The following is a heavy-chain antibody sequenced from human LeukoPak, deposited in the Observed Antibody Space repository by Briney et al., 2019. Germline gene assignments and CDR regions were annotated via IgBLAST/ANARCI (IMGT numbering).Heavy chain of an antibody. Sequence: SETLSLTCTVSGYSISTGYYWGWIRQPPGKGLECIGSIYRSGSTYYNPSLKSRVTISIDTSKNQFSLKLSSVTAADTAVYYCARWSGTYFLDLWGQGTLVTVSS. CDR3: ARWSGTYFLDL. CDR1: GYSISTGYY. V-gene: IGHV4-38-2*02. J-gene: IGHJ5*02. CDR2: IYRSGST. D-gene: IGHD1-26*01.